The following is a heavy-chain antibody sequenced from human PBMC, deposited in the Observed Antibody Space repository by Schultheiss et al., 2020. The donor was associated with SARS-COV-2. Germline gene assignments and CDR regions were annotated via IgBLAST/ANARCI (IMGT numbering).Heavy chain of an antibody. Sequence: SETLSLTCTVSGGSISSSSYYWSWIRQPAGKGLEWIGRIYTSGSTNYNPSLKSRVTISVDTSKNQFSLKLSSVTAADTAVYYCARGRMGFDPWGQGTLVTVSS. D-gene: IGHD1-14*01. CDR1: GGSISSSSYY. J-gene: IGHJ5*02. CDR2: IYTSGST. CDR3: ARGRMGFDP. V-gene: IGHV4-61*02.